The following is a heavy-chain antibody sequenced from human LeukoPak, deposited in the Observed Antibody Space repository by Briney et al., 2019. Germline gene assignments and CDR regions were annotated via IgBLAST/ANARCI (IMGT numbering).Heavy chain of an antibody. J-gene: IGHJ1*01. D-gene: IGHD6-13*01. V-gene: IGHV1-46*01. Sequence: GASVKVSCKASGYTFTSYYMHWVRQAPGQGLEWMGIINPGGGSTSYAQKLQGRVTMTTDTSTSTAYMELRSLRSDDTAVYYCARTGYSSSWYASQHWGQGTLVTVSS. CDR2: INPGGGST. CDR3: ARTGYSSSWYASQH. CDR1: GYTFTSYY.